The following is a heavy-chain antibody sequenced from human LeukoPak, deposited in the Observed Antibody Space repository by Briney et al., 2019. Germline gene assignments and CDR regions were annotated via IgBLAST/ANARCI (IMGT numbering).Heavy chain of an antibody. CDR1: GFTFSNHG. Sequence: GGSLRLSCAASGFTFSNHGMSWVRQAPGKGLEWVTGINASGGSAYADSVKGRFTISRDNSKNTLYMQMNSLRAEDTALYYCAKEVLDDNWITIDYWGQGILVSVSS. CDR3: AKEVLDDNWITIDY. CDR2: INASGGSA. V-gene: IGHV3-23*01. J-gene: IGHJ4*02. D-gene: IGHD1-1*01.